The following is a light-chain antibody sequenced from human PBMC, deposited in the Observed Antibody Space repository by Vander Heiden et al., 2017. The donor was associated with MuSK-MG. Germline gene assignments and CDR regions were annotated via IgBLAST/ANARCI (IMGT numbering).Light chain of an antibody. CDR3: QQSYSLPST. Sequence: EIQMTQSPSSLSASVGDRVTITCRASQRISRYLSWYQQKPGQAPRLLIYAASTLQSGVPSRFSGAGSGTDFTLTISSLQAEDFATYYCQQSYSLPSTFGQGTKVDMK. CDR2: AAS. J-gene: IGKJ2*01. V-gene: IGKV1-39*01. CDR1: QRISRY.